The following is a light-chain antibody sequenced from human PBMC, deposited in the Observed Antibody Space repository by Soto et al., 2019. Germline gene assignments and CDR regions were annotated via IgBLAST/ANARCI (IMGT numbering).Light chain of an antibody. CDR1: SSDVGGYND. CDR2: NVS. V-gene: IGLV2-14*03. Sequence: QSVLTQPASVSGSPGQSITISCTGTSSDVGGYNDVSWYQQYPGKVPKLLIYNVSHRPSGVSNRFPGSKSGNTASLTISGLQAEDEADYFCTSSTSGSLYVFGTGTRSP. CDR3: TSSTSGSLYV. J-gene: IGLJ1*01.